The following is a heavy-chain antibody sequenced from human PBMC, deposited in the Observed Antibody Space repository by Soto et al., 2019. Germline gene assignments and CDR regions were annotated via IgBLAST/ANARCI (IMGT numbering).Heavy chain of an antibody. CDR3: AVLLGRYGSGSYFNETYYYYGMDV. J-gene: IGHJ6*02. CDR1: GGSFSGYY. CDR2: INHSGST. D-gene: IGHD3-10*01. V-gene: IGHV4-34*01. Sequence: QVQLQQWGAGLLKPSETLSLTCAVYGGSFSGYYWSWIRQPPGKGLEWIGEINHSGSTNYNPSRNHAPTLLVDKAKNQASLKLGSLTAAETAVYYCAVLLGRYGSGSYFNETYYYYGMDVWGQGTTVTVSS.